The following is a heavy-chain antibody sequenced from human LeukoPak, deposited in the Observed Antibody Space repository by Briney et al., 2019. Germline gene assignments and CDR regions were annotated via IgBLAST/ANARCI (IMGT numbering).Heavy chain of an antibody. J-gene: IGHJ2*01. CDR3: ARESSAFYWYLDL. D-gene: IGHD6-19*01. Sequence: PSATLSLIYTVSGGSVRSSYCFGAWIRRLPGKGLEWIGSIYYSGTTYYNPSLKSRVTISVETSKNQFSLRLSSVTAADTAVYYCARESSAFYWYLDLWGRGTLLTVSS. V-gene: IGHV4-39*02. CDR2: IYYSGTT. CDR1: GGSVRSSYCF.